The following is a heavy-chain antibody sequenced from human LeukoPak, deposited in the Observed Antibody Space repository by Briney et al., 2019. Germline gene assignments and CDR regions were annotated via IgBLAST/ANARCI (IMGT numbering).Heavy chain of an antibody. D-gene: IGHD3-16*01. CDR3: ARDGRLAKVEGEDYYYDGMDV. Sequence: GGSLRLSCAASGFTFTDYYMSWVRQAPGKGLEWISYISPTGHTTYYADSVKGRFTISRDNTKNSLYLQMNRLRAEDTALYYCARDGRLAKVEGEDYYYDGMDVWGQGTTVIVSS. CDR2: ISPTGHTT. J-gene: IGHJ6*02. V-gene: IGHV3-11*01. CDR1: GFTFTDYY.